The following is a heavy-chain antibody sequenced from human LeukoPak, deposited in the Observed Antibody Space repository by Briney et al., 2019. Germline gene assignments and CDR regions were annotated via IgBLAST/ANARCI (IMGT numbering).Heavy chain of an antibody. J-gene: IGHJ4*02. V-gene: IGHV4-34*01. CDR2: INHSGST. CDR3: AHEGTTVTPSY. Sequence: SETLSLTCAVYGGSFSGYYWSWIRQPPGKGLEWIGEINHSGSTNYNPSLKSRVTISVDTSKNQLSLKLSSVTAADTAVYYCAHEGTTVTPSYWGQGTLVTVSS. CDR1: GGSFSGYY. D-gene: IGHD4-17*01.